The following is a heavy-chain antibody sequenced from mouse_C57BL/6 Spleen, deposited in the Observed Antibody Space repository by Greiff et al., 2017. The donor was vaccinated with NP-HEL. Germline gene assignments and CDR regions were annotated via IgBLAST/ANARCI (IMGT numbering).Heavy chain of an antibody. CDR1: GYTFTSYW. J-gene: IGHJ4*01. D-gene: IGHD1-1*01. CDR2: INPSSGYT. V-gene: IGHV1-7*01. Sequence: VMLVESGAELAKPGASVKLSCKASGYTFTSYWMHWVKQRPGQGLEWIGYINPSSGYTKYNQKFKDKATLTADKSSSTAYMQLSSLTYEDSAVYYCARVITTVVATDYAMDYWGQGTSVTVSS. CDR3: ARVITTVVATDYAMDY.